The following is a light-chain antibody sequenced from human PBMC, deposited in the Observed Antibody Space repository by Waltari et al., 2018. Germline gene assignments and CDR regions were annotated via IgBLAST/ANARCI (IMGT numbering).Light chain of an antibody. CDR1: QDNTTS. Sequence: DIQLTQSPSSLSAAVGNRVTITCQETQDNTTSLSWFQQKPGKAPQLLIYDASSLQAGVPSRFSGTGSGTAFSLTITSRQPEDSATYYCQHYHSLPYTFGRGTKLQIK. CDR2: DAS. CDR3: QHYHSLPYT. J-gene: IGKJ2*01. V-gene: IGKV1-33*01.